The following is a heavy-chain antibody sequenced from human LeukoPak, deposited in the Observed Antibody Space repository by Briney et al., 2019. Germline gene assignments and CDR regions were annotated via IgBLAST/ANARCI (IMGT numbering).Heavy chain of an antibody. D-gene: IGHD5-12*01. J-gene: IGHJ4*02. CDR2: INPNSGDT. V-gene: IGHV1-2*02. Sequence: ASVKVSFKASGYTFTDYYMHWVRQAPGQGLECMGWINPNSGDTNYAQKFQGRVTMNRDTSISTAYMELSRLRSDDTAVYYCARGSEARVEIVATMLFDYWGQGTLVTVSS. CDR3: ARGSEARVEIVATMLFDY. CDR1: GYTFTDYY.